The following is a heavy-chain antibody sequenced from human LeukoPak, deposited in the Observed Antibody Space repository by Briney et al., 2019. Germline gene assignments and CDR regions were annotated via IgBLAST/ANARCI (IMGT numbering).Heavy chain of an antibody. CDR3: AREEYYYDSSGYYYFDY. Sequence: GGSLRLSCAASGFSFSSYNMNWVCQAPGRGLEWVSYISSSSGTIYYADSVKGRFTISRDNAKNSLYLQMNSLRAEGTAVYYCAREEYYYDSSGYYYFDYWGQGTLVTVSS. J-gene: IGHJ4*02. CDR2: ISSSSGTI. D-gene: IGHD3-22*01. V-gene: IGHV3-48*04. CDR1: GFSFSSYN.